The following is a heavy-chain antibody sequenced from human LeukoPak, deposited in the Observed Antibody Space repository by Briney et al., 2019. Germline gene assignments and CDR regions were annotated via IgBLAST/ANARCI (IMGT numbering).Heavy chain of an antibody. V-gene: IGHV3-53*01. Sequence: RGSLRLSCAAPVVTASENYTSWVRQAPRKGLEWVSHISGGGSTYSADSVKGRFIISRDNSKNTVYLQLTSLRAEDTAVYYCTRGVYNSDWYSFWGQGTLLTVSS. CDR2: ISGGGST. D-gene: IGHD6-19*01. CDR3: TRGVYNSDWYSF. CDR1: VVTASENY. J-gene: IGHJ4*02.